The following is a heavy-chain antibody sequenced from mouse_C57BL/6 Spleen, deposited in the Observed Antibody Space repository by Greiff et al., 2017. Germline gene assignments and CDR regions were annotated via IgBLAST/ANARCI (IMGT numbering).Heavy chain of an antibody. V-gene: IGHV5-6*01. J-gene: IGHJ4*01. Sequence: VQLKESGGDLVKPGGSLKLSCAASGFTFSSYGMSWVRQTPDKRLEWVATISSGGSYTYYPDSVKGRFTISRDNAKNTLYLQMSSLKSEDTAMYYCARHVYDGPYYYAMDYWGKGTSVTVSS. D-gene: IGHD2-3*01. CDR1: GFTFSSYG. CDR3: ARHVYDGPYYYAMDY. CDR2: ISSGGSYT.